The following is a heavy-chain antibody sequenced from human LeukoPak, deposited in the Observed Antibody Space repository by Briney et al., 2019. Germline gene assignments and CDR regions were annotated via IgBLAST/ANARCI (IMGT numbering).Heavy chain of an antibody. CDR2: ISGSGGST. CDR1: GFTFSSYA. Sequence: PGGSLRLSCAASGFTFSSYAVSWVRQAPGKGLEWVSAISGSGGSTYYADSVKSRSTISRDNSKNTLYLQMNSLRAEDTAVYYCAKELYYYDSSGTREWGQGTLVTVSS. V-gene: IGHV3-23*01. J-gene: IGHJ4*02. D-gene: IGHD3-22*01. CDR3: AKELYYYDSSGTRE.